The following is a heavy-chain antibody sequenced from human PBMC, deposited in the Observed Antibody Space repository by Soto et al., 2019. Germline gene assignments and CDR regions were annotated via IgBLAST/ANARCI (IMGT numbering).Heavy chain of an antibody. D-gene: IGHD3-10*01. V-gene: IGHV3-23*01. Sequence: EVLLLESGGGLVQPGGSLRLSCAASGFTFSSYVMSWVRQAPGKGLEWVSAISGSGGSTYYADSVKGRFTISRDNSKNTLYLQMNSLRAEHTAVYYCAKDPLPQGVRGGIIQLFWFDPWGQGTLVTVSS. CDR1: GFTFSSYV. J-gene: IGHJ5*02. CDR2: ISGSGGST. CDR3: AKDPLPQGVRGGIIQLFWFDP.